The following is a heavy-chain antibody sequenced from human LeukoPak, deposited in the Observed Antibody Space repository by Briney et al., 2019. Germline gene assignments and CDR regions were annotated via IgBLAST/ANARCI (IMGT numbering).Heavy chain of an antibody. D-gene: IGHD3-3*01. CDR3: ARDERLLSFLK. V-gene: IGHV3-23*01. Sequence: GGSLRLSCAASGFTFNTYAMSWVRQAPGKGLEWVSAISGSSGNTYYADSVKGRFTISRDNSKNTLYLQMNSLRAEDTAIYYCARDERLLSFLKWGQGTLVTVSS. CDR2: ISGSSGNT. CDR1: GFTFNTYA. J-gene: IGHJ4*02.